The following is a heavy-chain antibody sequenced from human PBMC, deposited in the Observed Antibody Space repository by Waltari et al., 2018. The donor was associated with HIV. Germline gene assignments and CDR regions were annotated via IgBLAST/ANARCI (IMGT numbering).Heavy chain of an antibody. D-gene: IGHD3-3*01. Sequence: QVQLVQSGAEGKKPGASVKVSCKASGYTFPSYGIRWVQPPPGQGLEWMGWISAYNGNTNYAQKLQGRVTMTTDTSTSTAYMELRSLRSDDTAVYYCARGNLLQLRFLEWLFDYWGQGTLVTVSS. CDR2: ISAYNGNT. CDR1: GYTFPSYG. V-gene: IGHV1-18*01. CDR3: ARGNLLQLRFLEWLFDY. J-gene: IGHJ4*02.